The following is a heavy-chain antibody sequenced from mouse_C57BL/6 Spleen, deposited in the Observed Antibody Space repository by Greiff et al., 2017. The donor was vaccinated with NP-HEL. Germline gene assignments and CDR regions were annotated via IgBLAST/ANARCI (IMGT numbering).Heavy chain of an antibody. V-gene: IGHV14-2*01. CDR3: ALTVVAHYYAMDY. Sequence: VQLKESGAELVKPGASVKLSCTASGFNIKDYYMHWVKQRTEQGLEWIGRIDPEDGETKYAPKFQGKATITADTSSNTAYLQLSSLTSEDTAVYYCALTVVAHYYAMDYWGQGTSVTVSS. J-gene: IGHJ4*01. CDR1: GFNIKDYY. CDR2: IDPEDGET. D-gene: IGHD1-1*01.